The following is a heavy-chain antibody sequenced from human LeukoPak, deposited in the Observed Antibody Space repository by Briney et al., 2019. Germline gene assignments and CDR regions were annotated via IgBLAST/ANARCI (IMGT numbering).Heavy chain of an antibody. V-gene: IGHV2-5*01. CDR3: AHRLPGYRGGWNAGEFDY. Sequence: SGPTLVNPTQTLTLTCTFSGFSLSTTGVGVGWFRQPPGKALEWLALIYWNDDKRYSPSLKSRLTTTKDTSKNQVVLTMTNMDPVDTATYYCAHRLPGYRGGWNAGEFDYWGQGTLVTVSS. CDR2: IYWNDDK. CDR1: GFSLSTTGVG. J-gene: IGHJ4*02. D-gene: IGHD6-19*01.